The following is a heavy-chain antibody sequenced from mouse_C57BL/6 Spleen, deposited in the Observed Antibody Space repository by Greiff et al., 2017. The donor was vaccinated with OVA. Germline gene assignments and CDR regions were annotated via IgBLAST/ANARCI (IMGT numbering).Heavy chain of an antibody. CDR3: TREAYDHYYAMDY. CDR2: IDPETGGT. CDR1: GYTFTDYE. D-gene: IGHD2-3*01. J-gene: IGHJ4*01. Sequence: QVQLQQSGAELVRPGASVTLSCKASGYTFTDYEMHWVKQTPVHGLEWIGAIDPETGGTAYNQKFKGKAIPTADKSSSTAYMELRSLTSEDSAVYYCTREAYDHYYAMDYWGQGTSVTVSS. V-gene: IGHV1-15*01.